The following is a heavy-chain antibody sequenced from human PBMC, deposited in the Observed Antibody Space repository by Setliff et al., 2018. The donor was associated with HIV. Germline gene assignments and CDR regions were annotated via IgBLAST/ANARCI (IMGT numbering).Heavy chain of an antibody. CDR3: ARDRYAGEIDY. D-gene: IGHD3-10*01. Sequence: SETLSLTCSVSGGSINSGHYYWSWIRHHPGKGLEWVGYIYYTGSTYFNPSLKSRVTLSIDTSKNQFSLKLSSVTAADTAVYYCARDRYAGEIDYWGQGTLVTVSS. CDR2: IYYTGST. CDR1: GGSINSGHYY. V-gene: IGHV4-31*03. J-gene: IGHJ4*02.